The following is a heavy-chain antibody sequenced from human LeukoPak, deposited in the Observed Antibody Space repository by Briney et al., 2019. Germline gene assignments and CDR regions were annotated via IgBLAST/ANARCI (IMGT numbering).Heavy chain of an antibody. Sequence: SETLSLTCTVSGDSISSGDYYWSWIRQPAGKGLEWIGRISSSGSTNYNPSLKSRVTISVDTSKNQFSLKLSSVTAADTAVYFCARDPYFSTVTAGAIDYWGQGTLVTVSS. CDR2: ISSSGST. J-gene: IGHJ4*02. V-gene: IGHV4-61*02. D-gene: IGHD4-17*01. CDR1: GDSISSGDYY. CDR3: ARDPYFSTVTAGAIDY.